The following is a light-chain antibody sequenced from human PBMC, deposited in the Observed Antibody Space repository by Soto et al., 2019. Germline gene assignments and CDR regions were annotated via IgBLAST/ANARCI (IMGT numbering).Light chain of an antibody. CDR3: QHRFNWPLP. CDR2: DAS. CDR1: QSVSTF. J-gene: IGKJ4*01. Sequence: EILLTQSPVTLSLSPGERAILSCRASQSVSTFFAWYQQKPGQAPRLLIYDASKRATGIPARFSGSASGTDFTLTISSLEPEDLAVYYCQHRFNWPLPFGGGTTVELK. V-gene: IGKV3-11*01.